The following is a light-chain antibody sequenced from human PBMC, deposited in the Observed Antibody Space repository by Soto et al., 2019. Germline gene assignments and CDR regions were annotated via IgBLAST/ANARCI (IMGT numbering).Light chain of an antibody. CDR2: AAS. J-gene: IGKJ4*01. CDR3: QKYNSARALT. V-gene: IGKV1-27*01. Sequence: IQMTQSPSSLSASVGDRVTIPCRASQGISNYLAWYQQKPGKVPKLLIYAASTLQSGVPSRFSGSGSGTDFTLTISSLQPEDVATYYCQKYNSARALTFGGGTKVDVK. CDR1: QGISNY.